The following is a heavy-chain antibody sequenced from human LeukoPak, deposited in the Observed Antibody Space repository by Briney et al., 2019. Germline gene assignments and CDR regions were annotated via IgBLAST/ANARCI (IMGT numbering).Heavy chain of an antibody. V-gene: IGHV3-7*01. D-gene: IGHD3-9*01. Sequence: GGSLRLSCAASGFTFSSYWMSWVRQAPGKGLEWVANIKQDGSEKYYVDSVKGRFTISRDNAKNSLYLQMNTLRVEDTAVYYCIRDLMDYDVSTGLHHYYMDVWGQGTTVTVSS. CDR2: IKQDGSEK. J-gene: IGHJ6*02. CDR3: IRDLMDYDVSTGLHHYYMDV. CDR1: GFTFSSYW.